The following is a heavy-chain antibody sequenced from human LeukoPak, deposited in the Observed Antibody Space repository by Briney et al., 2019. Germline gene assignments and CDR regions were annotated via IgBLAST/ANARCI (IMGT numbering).Heavy chain of an antibody. CDR3: ARHHCSSTSCYPPYYYYGMDV. CDR2: IYPGDSDT. Sequence: GESLQISCKGSGYSFTSYWIGWVRPMPGKGMEWMGIIYPGDSDTRYSPSFQGQVTISADKSISTAYLQWSSLKASDTAMYYCARHHCSSTSCYPPYYYYGMDVWGQGTTVTVSS. J-gene: IGHJ6*02. CDR1: GYSFTSYW. D-gene: IGHD2-2*01. V-gene: IGHV5-51*01.